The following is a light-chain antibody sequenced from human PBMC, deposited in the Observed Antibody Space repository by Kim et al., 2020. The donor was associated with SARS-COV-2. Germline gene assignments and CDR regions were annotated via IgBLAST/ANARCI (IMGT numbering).Light chain of an antibody. J-gene: IGKJ4*01. CDR1: QSVIMN. CDR2: DAS. CDR3: QQCNSWPLT. Sequence: EILMTQSPATLSVSPGERATLSCRASQSVIMNLAWYQQKPGQAPRLLIYDASTRATGVPARFSGSGSGTEFTLTISSLQSEDFAVYYCQQCNSWPLTFGGGTKV. V-gene: IGKV3-15*01.